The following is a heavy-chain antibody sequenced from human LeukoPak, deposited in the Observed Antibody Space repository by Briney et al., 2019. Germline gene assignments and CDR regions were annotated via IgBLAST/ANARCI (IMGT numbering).Heavy chain of an antibody. CDR3: ARSGTAMVTVDY. V-gene: IGHV4-59*01. CDR2: IYYSGIT. J-gene: IGHJ4*02. D-gene: IGHD5-18*01. CDR1: GGSISSYY. Sequence: SETLSLTCTVSGGSISSYYWSWIRQPPGQGLEWIGYIYYSGITNYNPSLKSRVTISVDTSKNQFSLKVSSVTAADTAVYYCARSGTAMVTVDYWGQGTLVTVSS.